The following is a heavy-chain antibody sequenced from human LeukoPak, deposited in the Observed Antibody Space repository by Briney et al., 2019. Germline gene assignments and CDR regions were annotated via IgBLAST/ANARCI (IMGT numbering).Heavy chain of an antibody. CDR3: ARDWGSSGWYVYY. CDR2: IKQDGSEK. J-gene: IGHJ4*02. CDR1: GFTFSSYW. Sequence: GGSLRLSCAASGFTFSSYWMSWVRQAPGKGLEWVANIKQDGSEKYYVDSVKGRFTISRDNAKNSLYLQMNSLRAEDTAVYYCARDWGSSGWYVYYWGQGTLVTVSS. V-gene: IGHV3-7*01. D-gene: IGHD6-19*01.